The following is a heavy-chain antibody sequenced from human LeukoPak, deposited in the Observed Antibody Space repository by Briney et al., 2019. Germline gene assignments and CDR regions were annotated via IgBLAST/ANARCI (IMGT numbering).Heavy chain of an antibody. Sequence: SVKVSSKASGGSFSSDAISWVRQAPGQGLEWMGGIIPIFGTVHYAQTFQGRVTITADESTNTAYMELTSLRSDDTALYYCARGQQLVGNYYYYGMDVWGQGTTVTVSS. J-gene: IGHJ6*02. CDR2: IIPIFGTV. CDR1: GGSFSSDA. CDR3: ARGQQLVGNYYYYGMDV. V-gene: IGHV1-69*13. D-gene: IGHD6-13*01.